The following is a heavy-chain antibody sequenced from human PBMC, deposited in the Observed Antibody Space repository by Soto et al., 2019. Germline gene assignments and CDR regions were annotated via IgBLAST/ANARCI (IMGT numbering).Heavy chain of an antibody. J-gene: IGHJ4*02. CDR3: ARENYYDSSGYYLGNYFDY. D-gene: IGHD3-22*01. CDR2: ISYDGSNK. V-gene: IGHV3-30-3*01. CDR1: GFTFSSYA. Sequence: GGSLRLSCAASGFTFSSYAMHWVRQAPGKGLEWVAVISYDGSNKYYADSVKGRFTISRDNSKNTLYLQMNSLRAEDTAVYYCARENYYDSSGYYLGNYFDYWGQGTLVTVSS.